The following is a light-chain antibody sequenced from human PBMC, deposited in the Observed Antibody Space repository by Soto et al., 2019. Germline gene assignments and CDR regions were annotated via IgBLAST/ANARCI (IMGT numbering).Light chain of an antibody. V-gene: IGKV3-20*01. Sequence: ETVSTQSPGTLSLSPGERAALSCRASQTIRGNYLAWKRQTPGQAPRLLIYGASNRATGIADRFSGSGSGTDFTLIISRLEPEDFALYYCQQYGSSPWTFGQGTKVEIK. CDR1: QTIRGNY. CDR3: QQYGSSPWT. CDR2: GAS. J-gene: IGKJ1*01.